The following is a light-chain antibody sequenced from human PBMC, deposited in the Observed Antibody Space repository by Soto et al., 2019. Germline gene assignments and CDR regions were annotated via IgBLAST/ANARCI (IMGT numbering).Light chain of an antibody. CDR3: QQYHTWPIT. V-gene: IGKV3-15*01. J-gene: IGKJ4*01. CDR1: QGVSRK. Sequence: IVMTQSPATLSVAPGERVTFSCRASQGVSRKLAWYQHKPGQAPRLLISGASTGATGIPARFSGSGSGTEFTLTISSLQSEDCPIYYCQQYHTWPITFGGGPKVEIX. CDR2: GAS.